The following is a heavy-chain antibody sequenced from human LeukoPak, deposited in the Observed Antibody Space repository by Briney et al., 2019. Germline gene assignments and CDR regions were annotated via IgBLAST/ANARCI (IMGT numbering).Heavy chain of an antibody. J-gene: IGHJ4*02. Sequence: SETLSLTCSVSGGSISSGDYYWSWIRQPPGKGLEWIGYIYYSGSTYYNPSLKSRVTISVDTSKNQFSLKLSSVTAADTAVYYCARQWELQTGSFDYWGQGTLVTVSS. CDR1: GGSISSGDYY. CDR2: IYYSGST. CDR3: ARQWELQTGSFDY. V-gene: IGHV4-30-4*01. D-gene: IGHD1-26*01.